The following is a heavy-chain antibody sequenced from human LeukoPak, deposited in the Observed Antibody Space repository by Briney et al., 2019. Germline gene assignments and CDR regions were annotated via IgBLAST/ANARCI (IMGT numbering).Heavy chain of an antibody. CDR2: INHSGST. J-gene: IGHJ6*04. CDR3: ASGYCSSTSCYYYYGMDV. D-gene: IGHD2-2*01. V-gene: IGHV4-34*01. CDR1: GGSFSGYY. Sequence: SETLSLTCAVYGGSFSGYYWSWIRQPPGKGLEWIGEINHSGSTNYNPSLKSRVTISVDTSKNQFSLKLSSVTAADTAVYYCASGYCSSTSCYYYYGMDVWGKGTTVTVSS.